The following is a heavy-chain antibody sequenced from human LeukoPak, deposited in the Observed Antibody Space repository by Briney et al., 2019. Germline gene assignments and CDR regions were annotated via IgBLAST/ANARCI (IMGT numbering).Heavy chain of an antibody. CDR3: ARNAGYSYGYTPEGNWFDP. Sequence: SGTLSLTCAVSGGSISSDNWWSWVRQPPGKGLEWIGYIYYSGGTNYNPSLKSRVTISVDTSKNQFSLKLSSVTAADTAVYYCARNAGYSYGYTPEGNWFDPWGQGTLVTVSS. J-gene: IGHJ5*02. CDR2: IYYSGGT. D-gene: IGHD5-18*01. CDR1: GGSISSDNW. V-gene: IGHV4-4*02.